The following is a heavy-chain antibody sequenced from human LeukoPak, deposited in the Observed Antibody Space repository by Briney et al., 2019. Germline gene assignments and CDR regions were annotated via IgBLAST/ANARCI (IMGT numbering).Heavy chain of an antibody. CDR2: ISSDGNTR. CDR3: ARDNGDYAADFDY. D-gene: IGHD4-17*01. Sequence: GGSLRLSCAASGFTFSDYAVHWVRQAPGKGLQWVADISSDGNTRYYADSVKGRFTISRDNAKNSLYLQMNSLRAEDTAVYYCARDNGDYAADFDYWGQGTLVTVSS. J-gene: IGHJ4*02. CDR1: GFTFSDYA. V-gene: IGHV3-30-3*01.